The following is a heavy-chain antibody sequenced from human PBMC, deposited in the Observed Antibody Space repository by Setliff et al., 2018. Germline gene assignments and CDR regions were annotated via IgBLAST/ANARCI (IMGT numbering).Heavy chain of an antibody. CDR1: GGSFSGYY. D-gene: IGHD3-10*01. CDR2: IYYRGDT. CDR3: ARHATYYYGSGNLPFDH. V-gene: IGHV4-39*01. J-gene: IGHJ4*02. Sequence: PSETLSLTCAVYGGSFSGYYWGWIRQPPGKGLEWIGRIYYRGDTYYNASLKGRLTISVDTAQNQFSLELSSVTAADTAVYYCARHATYYYGSGNLPFDHWAQGSLVTVSS.